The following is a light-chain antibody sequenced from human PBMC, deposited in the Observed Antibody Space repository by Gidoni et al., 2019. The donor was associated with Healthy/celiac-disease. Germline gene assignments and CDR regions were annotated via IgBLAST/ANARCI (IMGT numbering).Light chain of an antibody. Sequence: QSVLTQPPSASGTPGQRVTISCSGSSSNIGSNYVYWYQQLPGTAPKLLIYRNNQRHSGVPDRFSGSKSGTSASLAISGLRSEDEADYYCAAWDDSLSGLNYVFGTGTKVTVL. J-gene: IGLJ1*01. V-gene: IGLV1-47*01. CDR3: AAWDDSLSGLNYV. CDR1: SSNIGSNY. CDR2: RNN.